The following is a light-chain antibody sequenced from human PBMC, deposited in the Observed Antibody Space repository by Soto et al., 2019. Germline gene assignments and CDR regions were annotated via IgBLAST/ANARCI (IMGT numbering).Light chain of an antibody. CDR3: QQYGSSPQT. CDR1: QSVSSSY. J-gene: IGKJ1*01. V-gene: IGKV3-20*01. Sequence: EIVLTQSPGTLSLSPGERATLSCRASQSVSSSYLAWYQQKPGQAPRLLIYGPSSRATGIPDRFSGSGSGTDLTLTISRLEPEDFAVYYCQQYGSSPQTFGQGTKVEIK. CDR2: GPS.